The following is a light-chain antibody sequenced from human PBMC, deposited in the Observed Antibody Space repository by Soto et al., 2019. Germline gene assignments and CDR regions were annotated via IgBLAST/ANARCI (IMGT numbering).Light chain of an antibody. V-gene: IGKV3-11*01. CDR3: QQGSNWPPT. Sequence: EIVLTQSPATLSLSPGERVTLSCRASQSVSSYLAWYQQKPGQAPRLLIYDASNRATGIPARFSGSGSGTDFTLTISSLEPEDFAVYYCQQGSNWPPTFGPGTKVDIK. J-gene: IGKJ3*01. CDR2: DAS. CDR1: QSVSSY.